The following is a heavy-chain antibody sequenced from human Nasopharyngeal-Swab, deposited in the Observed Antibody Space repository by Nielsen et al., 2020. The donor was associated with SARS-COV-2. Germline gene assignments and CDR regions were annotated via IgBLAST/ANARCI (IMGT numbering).Heavy chain of an antibody. D-gene: IGHD3-10*01. J-gene: IGHJ6*02. Sequence: GGSLRLSCAASGFTFSSYGMHWVRQAPGKGLEWVAVISHDGSNKYYADSVKGRFTISRDNSKNTLYLQMNSLRAEDTAVYYCAKEPGVLWFGELFSYGMDVWGQGTTVTVSS. CDR2: ISHDGSNK. V-gene: IGHV3-30*18. CDR3: AKEPGVLWFGELFSYGMDV. CDR1: GFTFSSYG.